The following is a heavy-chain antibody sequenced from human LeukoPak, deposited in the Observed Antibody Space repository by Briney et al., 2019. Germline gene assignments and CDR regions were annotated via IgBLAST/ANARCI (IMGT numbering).Heavy chain of an antibody. Sequence: PSETLSLTCAVYGGSFSGYYWSWIRQPPGKGLEWIGEINHSGSTNYNPSLKSRVTISVDTSKNQFSLKLSSVTAADTAVYYCASLYSSGWYEVDYWGQGTLVTVSS. J-gene: IGHJ4*02. CDR1: GGSFSGYY. CDR2: INHSGST. V-gene: IGHV4-34*01. CDR3: ASLYSSGWYEVDY. D-gene: IGHD6-19*01.